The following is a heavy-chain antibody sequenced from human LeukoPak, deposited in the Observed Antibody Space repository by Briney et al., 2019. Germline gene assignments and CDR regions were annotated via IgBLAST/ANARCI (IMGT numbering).Heavy chain of an antibody. D-gene: IGHD6-19*01. CDR1: GFTVSSNY. Sequence: GGSLRLSCAASGFTVSSNYMSWVRQAPGKGLEWVSSISGSGGSTYYADSVKGRFTISRDNSKNTLYLQMNSLRAEDTAVYYCAKDSEQWLDYYYYMDVWGKGTTVTISS. J-gene: IGHJ6*03. CDR2: ISGSGGST. CDR3: AKDSEQWLDYYYYMDV. V-gene: IGHV3-23*01.